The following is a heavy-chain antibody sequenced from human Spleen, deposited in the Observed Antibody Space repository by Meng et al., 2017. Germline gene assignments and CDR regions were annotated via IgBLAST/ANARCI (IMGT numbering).Heavy chain of an antibody. CDR2: INTNTGNP. J-gene: IGHJ4*02. Sequence: ASVKVSCKASGYTFTSYAMNWVRQAPGQGLEWMGWINTNTGNPTYAQGSTGRFVFSLDTSVSTAYLQISSLKAEDTAVYYRARELTGYSSGWYGGDLDYWGQGTLVTVSS. V-gene: IGHV7-4-1*02. CDR1: GYTFTSYA. D-gene: IGHD6-19*01. CDR3: ARELTGYSSGWYGGDLDY.